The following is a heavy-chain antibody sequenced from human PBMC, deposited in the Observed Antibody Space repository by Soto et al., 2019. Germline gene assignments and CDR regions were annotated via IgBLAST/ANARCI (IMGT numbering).Heavy chain of an antibody. D-gene: IGHD6-13*01. J-gene: IGHJ6*02. CDR2: IYYSGST. V-gene: IGHV4-31*03. CDR3: ARDPLRVSDYYYGMDV. CDR1: GGSISSGGYY. Sequence: SETLSLTCTVSGGSISSGGYYWSWIRQHPGKGLEWIGYIYYSGSTYYNPSLKSRVTISVDTSKNQFSLKLSSVTAADTAVYYCARDPLRVSDYYYGMDVWGQGTTVTVSS.